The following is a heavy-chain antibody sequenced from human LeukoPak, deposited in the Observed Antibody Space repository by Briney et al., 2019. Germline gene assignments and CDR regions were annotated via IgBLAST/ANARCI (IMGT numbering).Heavy chain of an antibody. CDR1: GVSITKDGYS. D-gene: IGHD2-21*02. J-gene: IGHJ3*02. CDR2: ISYSGST. V-gene: IGHV4-31*03. Sequence: SETLSLTCTVSGVSITKDGYSWTWIRQPPGKGLEWIGGISYSGSTKYKPSLKRRLTISGDVSKNQFSLKLTSVTAADAAVYYCARDVVVTSSPDAFDIWGQGTMVTVSS. CDR3: ARDVVVTSSPDAFDI.